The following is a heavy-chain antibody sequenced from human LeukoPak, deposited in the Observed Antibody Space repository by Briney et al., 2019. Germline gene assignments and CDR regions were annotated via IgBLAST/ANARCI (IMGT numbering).Heavy chain of an antibody. Sequence: SETLSLTCAVYGGFFSGYYWSWIRQPPGKGLEWIGELNHSGSTNYNPSLKSRVTISVDTSKNQFSLKLSSVTAADTAVYYCARSLAAARIVGGRPNDYWGQGTLVTVSS. D-gene: IGHD3-22*01. CDR2: LNHSGST. CDR1: GGFFSGYY. J-gene: IGHJ4*02. CDR3: ARSLAAARIVGGRPNDY. V-gene: IGHV4-34*01.